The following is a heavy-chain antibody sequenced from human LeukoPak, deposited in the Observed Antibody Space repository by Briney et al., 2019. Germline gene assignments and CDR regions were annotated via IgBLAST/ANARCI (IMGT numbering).Heavy chain of an antibody. CDR1: GYTFTDYC. D-gene: IGHD3-22*01. Sequence: ASVKVSCKASGYTFTDYCMHWVRQAPGQGLEWMGWINPNSGGTNYAQKFQGRVTMTRDTSISTAYMELSRLRSDDTAVYYCARDRTYYDSGNFDYWGQGTLVTVSS. V-gene: IGHV1-2*02. CDR2: INPNSGGT. J-gene: IGHJ4*02. CDR3: ARDRTYYDSGNFDY.